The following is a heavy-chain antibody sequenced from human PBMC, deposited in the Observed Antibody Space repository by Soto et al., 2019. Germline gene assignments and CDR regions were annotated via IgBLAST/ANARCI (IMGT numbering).Heavy chain of an antibody. CDR2: ISNDGGNE. CDR1: GFTLSDFA. Sequence: QVQLVESGGGVVQPGRSLRLSCAASGFTLSDFALHWVRQAPGKGLEWVALISNDGGNEHYGDSVRGRFTISRDNSRHMLYLQMTSLRVQDTAVYYCARAVAGTDVWGQGTTVTVSS. J-gene: IGHJ6*02. CDR3: ARAVAGTDV. V-gene: IGHV3-30-3*01.